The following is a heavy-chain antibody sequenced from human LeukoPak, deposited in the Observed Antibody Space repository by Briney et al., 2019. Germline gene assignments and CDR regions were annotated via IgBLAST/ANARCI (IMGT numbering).Heavy chain of an antibody. J-gene: IGHJ4*02. V-gene: IGHV3-23*01. Sequence: GGSLRLSCAASEFTFDNYAMSWVRQAPGKGLEWVSVISGSGYYSYYADSVKGRFTISRDNSKNTLYLQMNSLRAEDTAVYYCAKDTRGLRFLEWSIDYWGQGTLVTVSS. CDR2: ISGSGYYS. CDR3: AKDTRGLRFLEWSIDY. D-gene: IGHD3-3*01. CDR1: EFTFDNYA.